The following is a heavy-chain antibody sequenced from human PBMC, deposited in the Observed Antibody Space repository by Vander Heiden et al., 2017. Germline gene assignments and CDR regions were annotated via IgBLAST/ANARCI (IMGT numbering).Heavy chain of an antibody. V-gene: IGHV3-30*18. CDR3: AKGGGIVLMIDY. J-gene: IGHJ4*02. Sequence: QVQLVESGGGVVQPGRSLRLSCAASGFTFSSYGMDWVRQAPGKGLEWVAVISYDGSNKYYADSVKGRFTISRDNSKNTLYLQMNSLRAEDTAVYYCAKGGGIVLMIDYWGQGTLVTVSS. CDR2: ISYDGSNK. D-gene: IGHD2-8*01. CDR1: GFTFSSYG.